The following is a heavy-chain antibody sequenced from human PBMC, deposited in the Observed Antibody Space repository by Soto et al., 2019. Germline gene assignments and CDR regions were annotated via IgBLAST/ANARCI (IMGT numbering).Heavy chain of an antibody. V-gene: IGHV4-61*08. D-gene: IGHD5-12*01. CDR1: EGSIDVCAYC. J-gene: IGHJ4*02. CDR2: IHYSRRT. Sequence: SETMCDSWTVAEGSIDVCAYCWSWKSRPPGKGLEWIGFIHYSRRTNYNPSLKSRVTISVDTSKIQFSLQLSSVTVADTAVYYCARDFKRYSNPPGPLEVWGLGTLVTVSS. CDR3: ARDFKRYSNPPGPLEV.